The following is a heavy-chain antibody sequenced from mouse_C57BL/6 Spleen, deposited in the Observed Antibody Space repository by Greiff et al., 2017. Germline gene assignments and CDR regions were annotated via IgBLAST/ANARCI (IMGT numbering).Heavy chain of an antibody. J-gene: IGHJ3*01. Sequence: EVQVVESGEGLVKPGGSLKLSCAASGFTFSSYAMSWVRQTPEKRLEWVAYISSGGDYIYYADTVKGRFTISTDNARNTLYLQMSSLKSEDTAMYYCTREPVGGAWFAYWGQGTLVTVSA. CDR1: GFTFSSYA. CDR2: ISSGGDYI. D-gene: IGHD3-1*01. CDR3: TREPVGGAWFAY. V-gene: IGHV5-9-1*02.